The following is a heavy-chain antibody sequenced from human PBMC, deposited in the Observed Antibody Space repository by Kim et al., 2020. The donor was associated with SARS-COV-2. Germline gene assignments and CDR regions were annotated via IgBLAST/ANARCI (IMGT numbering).Heavy chain of an antibody. CDR1: GFTFSSYA. CDR3: AREWGPKTRSSWYYPTGFDY. D-gene: IGHD6-13*01. CDR2: ISYDGSNK. V-gene: IGHV3-30-3*01. J-gene: IGHJ4*02. Sequence: GESLRLSCAASGFTFSSYAMHWVRQAPGKGLEWVAVISYDGSNKYYADSVKGRFTISRDNSKNTLYLQMNSLRAEDTAVYYCAREWGPKTRSSWYYPTGFDYWGQGTLVTVSS.